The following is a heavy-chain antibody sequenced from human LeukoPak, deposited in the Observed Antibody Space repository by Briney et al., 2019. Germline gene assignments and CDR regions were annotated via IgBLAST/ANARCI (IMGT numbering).Heavy chain of an antibody. CDR3: ARGLGYCSSTSCYVLDY. CDR1: GGSISSYY. Sequence: SETLSLTCTVSGGSISSYYWSWLRQPAGKGLEWIGRIYTSGSTNYNPSLKSRVTMSVDTSKNQFSLKLSSVTAADTAVYYCARGLGYCSSTSCYVLDYWGQGALVTVSS. V-gene: IGHV4-4*07. D-gene: IGHD2-2*01. J-gene: IGHJ4*02. CDR2: IYTSGST.